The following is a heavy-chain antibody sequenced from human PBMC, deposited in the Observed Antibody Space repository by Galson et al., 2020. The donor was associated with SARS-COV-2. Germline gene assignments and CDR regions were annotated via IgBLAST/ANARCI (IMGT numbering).Heavy chain of an antibody. CDR1: GFTFSSYA. CDR2: ISYDGSNK. J-gene: IGHJ6*02. D-gene: IGHD4-17*01. Sequence: TGGSLRLSCAASGFTFSSYAMHWVRQAPGKGLEWVAVISYDGSNKYYADSVKGRFTISRDNSKNTLYLQMNSLRAEDTAVYYCARDPAPLYGDNYYYGMDVWGRGTTVTVSS. V-gene: IGHV3-30-3*01. CDR3: ARDPAPLYGDNYYYGMDV.